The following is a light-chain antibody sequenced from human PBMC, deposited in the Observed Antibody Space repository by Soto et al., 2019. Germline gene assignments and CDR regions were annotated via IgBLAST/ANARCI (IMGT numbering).Light chain of an antibody. J-gene: IGLJ2*01. Sequence: SYELTQPLSVSVALGQTARITCGGNNSGSKNVHWYQQKPGQAPVLVIYRDSNRPSGIPERFSGSNSGNTATLTISRAQAGDEADYYCQVWDSSPLFGGGTKLTVL. CDR3: QVWDSSPL. V-gene: IGLV3-9*01. CDR1: NSGSKN. CDR2: RDS.